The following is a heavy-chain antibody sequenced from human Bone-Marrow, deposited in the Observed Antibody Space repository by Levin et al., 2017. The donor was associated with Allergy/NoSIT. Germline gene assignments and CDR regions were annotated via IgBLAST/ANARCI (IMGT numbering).Heavy chain of an antibody. J-gene: IGHJ4*02. CDR2: MYSGGAT. CDR1: GLTVSSHY. CDR3: TSFPSGTGWSPVDS. D-gene: IGHD6-19*01. Sequence: GESLKISCEASGLTVSSHYMSWVRQRPGKGLEWVSIMYSGGATYYADSAKGRFSISRDNSKNTLHLQMDSLRVDDTAVYYCTSFPSGTGWSPVDSWGQGTLVSVSS. V-gene: IGHV3-53*01.